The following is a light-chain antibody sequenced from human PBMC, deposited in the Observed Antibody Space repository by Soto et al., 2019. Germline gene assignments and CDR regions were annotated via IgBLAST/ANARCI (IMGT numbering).Light chain of an antibody. V-gene: IGLV3-21*02. Sequence: SYELTQPPSVSLAPEQTARITCGGRNIGAKSVHWYQQKPGQAPVLIVFDDSDRPSGIPGRFSGSNSGDTATLTISRVEAGDEADYYCQLWDTDSDHQVFGGGTKLTVL. CDR2: DDS. J-gene: IGLJ3*02. CDR3: QLWDTDSDHQV. CDR1: NIGAKS.